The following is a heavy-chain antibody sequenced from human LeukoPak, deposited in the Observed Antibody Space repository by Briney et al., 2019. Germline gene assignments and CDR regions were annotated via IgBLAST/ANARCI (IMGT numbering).Heavy chain of an antibody. CDR1: GFTFSSYA. V-gene: IGHV3-23*01. Sequence: GGSLRLSCAASGFTFSSYAMSWVRQAPGKGLEWVSAISGVGGSTYYADSVKGRFNISRDNSKNTLYLQMNSLRAEDTAVYYCAKDKAMIVQNNWFDPWGQGTLVTVSS. CDR2: ISGVGGST. J-gene: IGHJ5*02. D-gene: IGHD3-22*01. CDR3: AKDKAMIVQNNWFDP.